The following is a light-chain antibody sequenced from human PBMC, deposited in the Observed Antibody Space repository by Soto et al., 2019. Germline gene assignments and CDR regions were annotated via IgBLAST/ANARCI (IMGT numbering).Light chain of an antibody. CDR3: RQYNSYSWT. J-gene: IGKJ1*01. CDR2: DAS. Sequence: DIQMTQSPSTLSASVGDRVTITCRASQNINIWLAWYQQKPGKAPKLLIFDASSLESGVPSRFSGSGSGTEFTLTISSLQPGDFATYYCRQYNSYSWTFGQGTKVDI. V-gene: IGKV1-5*01. CDR1: QNINIW.